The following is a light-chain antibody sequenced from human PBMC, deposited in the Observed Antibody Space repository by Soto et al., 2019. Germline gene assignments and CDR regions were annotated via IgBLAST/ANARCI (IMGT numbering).Light chain of an antibody. V-gene: IGLV2-14*01. CDR3: NSFRVSHLYV. Sequence: SALSQPASVSGSPGQTITISCTGTSXDVGGYNAVSWYQHHPGKAPKLIIYEVTHRPSGVSDRFSASKSGNTASLTISGLQAEDEADYYCNSFRVSHLYVFGTGTKLTVL. CDR1: SXDVGGYNA. CDR2: EVT. J-gene: IGLJ1*01.